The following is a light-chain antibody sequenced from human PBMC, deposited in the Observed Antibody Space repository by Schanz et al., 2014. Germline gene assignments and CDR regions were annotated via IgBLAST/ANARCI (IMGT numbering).Light chain of an antibody. V-gene: IGKV1-39*01. CDR2: AAS. CDR1: QTIITY. CDR3: QQSYSPPIFT. J-gene: IGKJ3*01. Sequence: DVQMTQSPSSLSASVGDRVTITCRASQTIITYLNWYQQKPGKAPKLLIYAASSLQSGVPSRFSGSGSGTDFTLTISSLQPEDFATYYCQQSYSPPIFTLGPGTKVHIK.